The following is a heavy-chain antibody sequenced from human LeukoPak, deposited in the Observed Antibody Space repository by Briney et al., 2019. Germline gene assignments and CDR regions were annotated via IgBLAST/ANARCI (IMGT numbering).Heavy chain of an antibody. CDR1: GGSISSGGYS. J-gene: IGHJ4*02. D-gene: IGHD4-17*01. CDR2: IYHSGST. V-gene: IGHV4-30-2*01. CDR3: ARGSLYGDYVDY. Sequence: SQTLSLTCAVSGGSISSGGYSWSWIRQPPGKGLEWIGYIYHSGSTYYNPSLKSRVTISVDRSKNQFSLKLSSVTAADTAVYYCARGSLYGDYVDYWGQGTLVTVSS.